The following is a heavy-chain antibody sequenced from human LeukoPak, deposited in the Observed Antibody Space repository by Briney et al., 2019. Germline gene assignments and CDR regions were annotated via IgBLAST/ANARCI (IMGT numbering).Heavy chain of an antibody. CDR2: IYHSGST. J-gene: IGHJ5*02. Sequence: SETLSLTCAVSGGSISSSNWWSWVRQPPGKGLEWIGEIYHSGSTNYNPSLKSRVTISVDKSKNQFSLKLSSVTAADTAVYYCARDQYSSSSYWFDPWGQGTLVTVSS. D-gene: IGHD6-6*01. V-gene: IGHV4-4*02. CDR1: GGSISSSNW. CDR3: ARDQYSSSSYWFDP.